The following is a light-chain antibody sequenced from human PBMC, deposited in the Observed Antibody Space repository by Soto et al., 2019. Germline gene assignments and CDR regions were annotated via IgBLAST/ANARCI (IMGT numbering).Light chain of an antibody. V-gene: IGKV3-15*01. CDR1: QSVNSN. CDR3: QQYHKWPIT. CDR2: GAS. Sequence: EILITQSPSTLSASPGERATLSCRASQSVNSNLAWYQQKPGQAPRLLIYGASTRATGIPATFSGSGSATEFSLTISSLQSEDFAVYYCQQYHKWPITFGGGTKVDIK. J-gene: IGKJ4*01.